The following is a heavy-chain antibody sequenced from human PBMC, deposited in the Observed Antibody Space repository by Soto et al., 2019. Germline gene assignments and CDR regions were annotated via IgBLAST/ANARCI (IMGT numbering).Heavy chain of an antibody. CDR1: GVTFSNAA. J-gene: IGHJ6*02. D-gene: IGHD2-2*02. V-gene: IGHV1-69*01. Sequence: VQVVQSEAEAKKPGASVKLSCEVSGVTFSNAAFSWVRQAPGQGLEWMGGIIPIFGGAKYAQKFQGRVETTADELPDILYLEVTRLTIDGTAVFFCARGRQYRPQAIITKYFGIDVWGQGTTVTVS. CDR2: IIPIFGGA. CDR3: ARGRQYRPQAIITKYFGIDV.